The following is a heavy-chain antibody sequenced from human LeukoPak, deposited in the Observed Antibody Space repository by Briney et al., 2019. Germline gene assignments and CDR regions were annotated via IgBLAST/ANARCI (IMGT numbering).Heavy chain of an antibody. Sequence: SQTLSLTCTVSGGSISSGGYYWSWIRQPPGKGLEWIGYIYHSGSTYYNPSLKSRVTISVDRSKTQFSLKLSSVTAADTAVYYCASAADFWGTPYYFDYWGQGTLVTVSS. V-gene: IGHV4-30-2*01. J-gene: IGHJ4*02. CDR3: ASAADFWGTPYYFDY. CDR1: GGSISSGGYY. CDR2: IYHSGST. D-gene: IGHD3-16*01.